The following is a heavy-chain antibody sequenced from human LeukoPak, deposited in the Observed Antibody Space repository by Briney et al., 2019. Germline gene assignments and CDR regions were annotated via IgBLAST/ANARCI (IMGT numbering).Heavy chain of an antibody. Sequence: SETLSLTCTVSGGSLSSDYWSWIRQPPGKGLEWIGYIYYSGSTNYNPSLKSRVTISVDTSKNHFSLKLSSVTAADTAVYYCARGAYRPHYYYYMDVWGKGTTVTVSS. J-gene: IGHJ6*03. V-gene: IGHV4-59*01. CDR1: GGSLSSDY. CDR3: ARGAYRPHYYYYMDV. D-gene: IGHD1-26*01. CDR2: IYYSGST.